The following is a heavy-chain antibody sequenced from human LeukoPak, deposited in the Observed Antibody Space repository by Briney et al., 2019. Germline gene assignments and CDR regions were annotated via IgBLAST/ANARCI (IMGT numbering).Heavy chain of an antibody. CDR3: AKPSQGSSGWYLYYFDY. D-gene: IGHD6-19*01. J-gene: IGHJ4*02. CDR1: GFTFSSNG. V-gene: IGHV3-48*03. Sequence: GGSLRLSCAASGFTFSSNGMDWVRQAPGKGLEWVSYISATGGTIYYADSVKGRFTISRDNAKNTLYLQMNSLRAEDTAVYYCAKPSQGSSGWYLYYFDYWGQGTLVTVSS. CDR2: ISATGGTI.